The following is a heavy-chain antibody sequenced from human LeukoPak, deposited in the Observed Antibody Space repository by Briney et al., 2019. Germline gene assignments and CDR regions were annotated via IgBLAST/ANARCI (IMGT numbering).Heavy chain of an antibody. D-gene: IGHD3-10*01. CDR1: GGSISSYY. CDR2: INHSGST. V-gene: IGHV4-34*01. Sequence: SETLSLTCTVSGGSISSYYWSWIRQPPGKGLEWIGEINHSGSTNYNPSLKSRVTISVDTSKNQFSLELSSVTAADTAVYYCARGIQLYGSGSYYAYWGQGTLVTVSS. J-gene: IGHJ4*02. CDR3: ARGIQLYGSGSYYAY.